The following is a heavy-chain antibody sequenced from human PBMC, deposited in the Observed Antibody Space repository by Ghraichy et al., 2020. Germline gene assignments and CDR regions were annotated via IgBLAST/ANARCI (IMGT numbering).Heavy chain of an antibody. CDR2: IKGKSDGGTT. J-gene: IGHJ4*02. V-gene: IGHV3-15*01. CDR1: GLTFSNAW. D-gene: IGHD3-22*01. Sequence: GGSLRLSCAASGLTFSNAWMTWVRQAPGKGLEWVGRIKGKSDGGTTDYAAPVKGRFIISRDDSKNTLFLQMNSLKTEDTAVYYCTVSTGVHFHDTSGYSFWGQGTLVTVSS. CDR3: TVSTGVHFHDTSGYSF.